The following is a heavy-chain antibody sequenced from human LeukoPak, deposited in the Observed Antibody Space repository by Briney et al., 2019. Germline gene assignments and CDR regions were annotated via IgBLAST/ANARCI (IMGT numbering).Heavy chain of an antibody. D-gene: IGHD3-22*01. V-gene: IGHV3-74*01. CDR2: INSDGSST. J-gene: IGHJ4*02. CDR3: ASQYFYDSSGYYREHDY. CDR1: GLIFSSYW. Sequence: GWSLRLSCAASGLIFSSYWMHWVRQAPGKGLVWVSRINSDGSSTSYADSVKGRFTISRDNAKNTLYLQMNSLRAEDTAVYYCASQYFYDSSGYYREHDYWGQGTLVTVSS.